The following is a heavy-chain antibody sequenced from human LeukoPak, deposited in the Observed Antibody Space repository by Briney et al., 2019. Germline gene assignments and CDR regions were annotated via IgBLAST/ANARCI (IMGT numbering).Heavy chain of an antibody. CDR3: ATTTYGGNSGTFDI. CDR1: GGSVTGGTYY. Sequence: SETLSLTCTVSGGSVTGGTYYWSWIRQPPGKGLEWIGYIYSSGSTSYNSSLKSRLTMSLDTSNNQFSLNLSSVTAADTALYYCATTTYGGNSGTFDIWGQGTMVTVFS. D-gene: IGHD4-23*01. V-gene: IGHV4-61*01. CDR2: IYSSGST. J-gene: IGHJ3*02.